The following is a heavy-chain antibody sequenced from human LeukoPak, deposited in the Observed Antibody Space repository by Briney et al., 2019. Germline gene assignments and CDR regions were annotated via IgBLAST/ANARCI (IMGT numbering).Heavy chain of an antibody. V-gene: IGHV3-48*03. CDR2: ISSSGSTI. J-gene: IGHJ4*02. Sequence: GGSLRLSCAASGFTFSSYEINWVRQAPGKGLEWVSYISSSGSTIYYADSVKGRFTISRDNSKNTLYLQMNSLRAEDTAVYYCANYYDSSGYLLFGYYFDYWGQGTLVTVSS. CDR3: ANYYDSSGYLLFGYYFDY. CDR1: GFTFSSYE. D-gene: IGHD3-22*01.